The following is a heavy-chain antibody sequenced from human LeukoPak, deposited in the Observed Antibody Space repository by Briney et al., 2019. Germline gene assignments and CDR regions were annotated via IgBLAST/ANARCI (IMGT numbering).Heavy chain of an antibody. D-gene: IGHD2-2*01. V-gene: IGHV3-23*01. CDR3: ARDSELIVVVPGKLGRVSQNYYYYMDV. J-gene: IGHJ6*03. CDR1: GFTFGIYA. Sequence: GGSLRLSCAASGFTFGIYAMSWVRQAPGQGLDWVSAISARDGSTYYADSVKGRFTISRDNSKNTLYLQMNSLRAEDTAVYYCARDSELIVVVPGKLGRVSQNYYYYMDVWGKGTTVTVSS. CDR2: ISARDGST.